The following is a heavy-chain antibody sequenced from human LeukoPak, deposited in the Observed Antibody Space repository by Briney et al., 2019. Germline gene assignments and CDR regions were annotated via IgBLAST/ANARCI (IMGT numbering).Heavy chain of an antibody. CDR2: ISGSGGST. V-gene: IGHV3-23*01. Sequence: PGGSLRLSCAASGFTFSSSAMSWVRQAPGKGLEWVSTISGSGGSTYYADSVKGQFTISRDNSKNTMYLQMNSLRAEDTAVYYCAKDRGESVAGSLRWGQGTLVTVSS. CDR3: AKDRGESVAGSLR. D-gene: IGHD2-15*01. CDR1: GFTFSSSA. J-gene: IGHJ4*02.